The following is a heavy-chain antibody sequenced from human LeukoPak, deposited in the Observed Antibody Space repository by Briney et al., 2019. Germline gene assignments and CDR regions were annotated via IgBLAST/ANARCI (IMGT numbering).Heavy chain of an antibody. CDR3: ARGHGTYYGMDV. CDR2: INPNSGGT. CDR1: GYTFTGYY. J-gene: IGHJ6*02. V-gene: IGHV1-2*02. D-gene: IGHD3/OR15-3a*01. Sequence: ASVKVSCKASGYTFTGYYMHWVRQAPGQGLEWMGWINPNSGGTNYAQKFQGRVTMTRDTSISTAYMELSRPRSDDTAVYYCARGHGTYYGMDVWGQGTTVTVSS.